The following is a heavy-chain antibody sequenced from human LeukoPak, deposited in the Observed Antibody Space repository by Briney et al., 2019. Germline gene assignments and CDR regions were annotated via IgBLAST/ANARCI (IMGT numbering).Heavy chain of an antibody. CDR2: ISSSSSTI. J-gene: IGHJ3*02. CDR1: GFTFSSYS. V-gene: IGHV3-48*01. CDR3: ARDGALQIVPFDI. Sequence: PGGSLRLSCAASGFTFSSYSMNWVRQAPGKGLEWVSYISSSSSTIYYADSVKGRFTISRDNAKNSLYLQMNSLRAEDTAVYYRARDGALQIVPFDIWGQGTMVTVSS. D-gene: IGHD4-11*01.